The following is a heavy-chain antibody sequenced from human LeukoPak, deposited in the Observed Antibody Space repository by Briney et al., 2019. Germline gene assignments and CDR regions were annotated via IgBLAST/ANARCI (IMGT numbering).Heavy chain of an antibody. D-gene: IGHD1-1*01. CDR2: IHHSGST. V-gene: IGHV4-34*01. J-gene: IGHJ4*02. CDR1: GGSFSGYY. CDR3: ARALHTTSYDY. Sequence: SETLSLTCAVYGGSFSGYYWSWFRQPPGMGLEWIGEIHHSGSTNYSPSLKSRVTISVDTSKNQFSLKLTSVTAADTAVYYCARALHTTSYDYWGQGTLVTVSS.